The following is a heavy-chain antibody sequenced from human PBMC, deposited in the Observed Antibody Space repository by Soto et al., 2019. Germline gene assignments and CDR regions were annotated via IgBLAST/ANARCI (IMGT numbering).Heavy chain of an antibody. J-gene: IGHJ4*02. Sequence: QVQLQQWGAGPPKPSETLSLTCDVYGGSLSGYYWSWIRQPPGKGLEWIGEINHSGSTNYNPSLKSRVTLSVDTSKNQFSLKLSSVTAADTAVYYCARVSSGVGPDYWGQGTLVTVSS. CDR2: INHSGST. CDR1: GGSLSGYY. V-gene: IGHV4-34*01. D-gene: IGHD1-26*01. CDR3: ARVSSGVGPDY.